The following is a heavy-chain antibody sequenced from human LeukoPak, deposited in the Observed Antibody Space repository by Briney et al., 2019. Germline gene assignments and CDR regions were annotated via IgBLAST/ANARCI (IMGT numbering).Heavy chain of an antibody. CDR3: AKDQPPFGSGSYQDY. D-gene: IGHD3-10*01. V-gene: IGHV3-30*02. J-gene: IGHJ4*02. CDR2: IRYDGSNK. Sequence: GGSLRLSCAASGFTFSSYGMHWVRQAPGKGLEWVAFIRYDGSNKYYADSVKGRFTISRDNSKNTLYLQMNSLRAEDTAVYYCAKDQPPFGSGSYQDYWGQGTLVTVSS. CDR1: GFTFSSYG.